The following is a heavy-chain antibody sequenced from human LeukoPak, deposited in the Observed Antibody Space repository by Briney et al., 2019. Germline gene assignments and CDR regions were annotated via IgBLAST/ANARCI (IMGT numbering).Heavy chain of an antibody. CDR3: ARGYCSDGVCYPTFDY. CDR2: INPNSGGT. Sequence: GASVKVSCKASGYTFTGYYMHWVRQAPGQGLEWMGWINPNSGGTNYAQKFQGRVTMTRDTSISTAYMELSRLRSDDTAVYYCARGYCSDGVCYPTFDYWGQGTLVIVSS. J-gene: IGHJ4*02. CDR1: GYTFTGYY. D-gene: IGHD2-8*01. V-gene: IGHV1-2*02.